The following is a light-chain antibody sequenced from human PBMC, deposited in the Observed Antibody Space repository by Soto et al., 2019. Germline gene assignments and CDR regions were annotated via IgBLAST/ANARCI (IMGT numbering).Light chain of an antibody. Sequence: ELTQSPSVSVSPGQTATITCSGDKLGDKYAYWYQQKPGQSPVVVIYEDTKRPSGIPERFSGSNSGNTATLTISGTQAMDEADYYCQAWDSSSVVFGGGTKLTVL. CDR1: KLGDKY. CDR3: QAWDSSSVV. J-gene: IGLJ2*01. V-gene: IGLV3-1*01. CDR2: EDT.